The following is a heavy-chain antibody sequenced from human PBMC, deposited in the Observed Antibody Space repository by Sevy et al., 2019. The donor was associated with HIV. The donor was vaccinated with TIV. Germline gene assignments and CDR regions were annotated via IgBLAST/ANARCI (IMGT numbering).Heavy chain of an antibody. CDR1: GFTFSNYD. J-gene: IGHJ6*02. Sequence: GGSLRLSCAASGFTFSNYDMNWVRQAPGNGVEWVSYISSDSGPIYYADSVKGRFTISRENAKNSLYVQMNRLRAEDTAVYYCAREGGYTDQGMDVWGQGTTVTVSS. CDR3: AREGGYTDQGMDV. V-gene: IGHV3-48*01. D-gene: IGHD5-12*01. CDR2: ISSDSGPI.